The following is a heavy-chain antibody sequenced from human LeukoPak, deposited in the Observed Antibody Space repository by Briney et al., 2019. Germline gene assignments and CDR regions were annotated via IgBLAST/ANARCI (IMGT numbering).Heavy chain of an antibody. CDR2: ISGSGGST. CDR3: AKDIRAAAGLYYFDY. J-gene: IGHJ4*02. Sequence: GGSLRLSCAASGFTFSSYAMSWVRQAPGKGLEWVSAISGSGGSTYYADSVKGRFTISRDNSKNTLYLQMNSLGAEDTAVYYCAKDIRAAAGLYYFDYWGQGTLVTVSS. V-gene: IGHV3-23*01. D-gene: IGHD6-13*01. CDR1: GFTFSSYA.